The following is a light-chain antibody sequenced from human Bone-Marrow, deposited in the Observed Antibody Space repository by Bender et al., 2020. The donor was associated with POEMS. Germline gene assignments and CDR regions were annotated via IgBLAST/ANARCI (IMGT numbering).Light chain of an antibody. V-gene: IGLV2-14*03. CDR2: DVK. J-gene: IGLJ3*02. Sequence: HSVLTQPASVSGSPGQSITISCTGSSSDLAFSWYQQHPGKAPKLMIYDVKSRPSGVSDRFSGSKSGNTASLTISGLQAEDEGDYYCSSYTTTSTWVFGGGTKLTVL. CDR3: SSYTTTSTWV. CDR1: SSDLA.